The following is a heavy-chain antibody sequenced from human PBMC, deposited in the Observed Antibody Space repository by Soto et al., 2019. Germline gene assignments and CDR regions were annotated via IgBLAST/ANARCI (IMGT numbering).Heavy chain of an antibody. V-gene: IGHV4-34*01. J-gene: IGHJ4*02. CDR3: ARGEYMKSTKANDY. CDR2: INHSGST. D-gene: IGHD3-16*01. CDR1: GGSFSGYY. Sequence: SETLSLTCAVYGGSFSGYYWSWIRQPPGKGLEWIGEINHSGSTNYNPSLKSRVTISVDTSKNQFSLKLSSVTAADTAVYYCARGEYMKSTKANDYWGQGTLVTSPQ.